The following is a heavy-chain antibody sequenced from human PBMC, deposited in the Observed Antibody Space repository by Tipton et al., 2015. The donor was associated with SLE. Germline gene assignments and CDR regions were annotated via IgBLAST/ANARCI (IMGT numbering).Heavy chain of an antibody. CDR3: AVRDFWSPKGAFDI. CDR2: INHSGST. D-gene: IGHD3-3*01. V-gene: IGHV4-34*01. Sequence: TLSLTCAVYGGSFSGYYWSWIRQPPGKGLEWIGEINHSGSTNYNPSLKSRVTISVDTSKNQFSLKLSSVTAADTAAYYCAVRDFWSPKGAFDIWGQGTMVTVSS. J-gene: IGHJ3*02. CDR1: GGSFSGYY.